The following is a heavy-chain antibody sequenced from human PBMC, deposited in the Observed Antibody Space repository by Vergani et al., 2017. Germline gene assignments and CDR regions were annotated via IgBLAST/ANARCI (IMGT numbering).Heavy chain of an antibody. CDR3: AIHRGSGGFFPSSYFYGMDV. CDR2: IHHSGDT. J-gene: IGHJ6*02. Sequence: QVQLQESGPGLVKPSETLTLTCDVSDSSIMTNPYWGWFRQSPGKGLEWIGCIHHSGDTHYNSSLKSRVSISIVSSSKFSLSLTSVTAADTAISYCAIHRGSGGFFPSSYFYGMDVWGHGTTVTVSS. V-gene: IGHV4-38-2*01. D-gene: IGHD3-10*01. CDR1: DSSIMTNPY.